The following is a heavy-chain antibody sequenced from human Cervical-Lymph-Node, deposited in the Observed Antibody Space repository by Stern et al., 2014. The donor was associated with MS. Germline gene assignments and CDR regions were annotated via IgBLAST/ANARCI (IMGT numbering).Heavy chain of an antibody. CDR1: GGTFSRYA. D-gene: IGHD5-18*01. CDR3: ARLQLWQNYYYYGMDV. V-gene: IGHV1-69*01. J-gene: IGHJ6*02. CDR2: IIPIFGTA. Sequence: VQLLESGAEVKKPGSSVKVSCKASGGTFSRYAISWVRQAPGQGLEWMGGIIPIFGTANYAQKFQGRVTITADESTSTAYMELSSLRSEDTAVYYCARLQLWQNYYYYGMDVWGQGTTVTVSS.